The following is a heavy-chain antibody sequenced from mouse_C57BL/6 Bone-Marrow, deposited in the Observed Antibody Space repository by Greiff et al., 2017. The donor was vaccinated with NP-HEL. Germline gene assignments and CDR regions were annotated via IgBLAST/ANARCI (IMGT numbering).Heavy chain of an antibody. D-gene: IGHD2-4*01. Sequence: VQPKQSVAELVRPGASAKLFRTAFGLNIKNLLKHLGKQRPEQGPEWVGRIYPANGNTKYPPKFQGKGPITADTSSNTAYLQLSSLTSEDTGVSYCARRGLRRAWFAYWGQGTLVTVSA. J-gene: IGHJ3*01. CDR1: GLNIKNLL. CDR2: IYPANGNT. V-gene: IGHV14-3*01. CDR3: ARRGLRRAWFAY.